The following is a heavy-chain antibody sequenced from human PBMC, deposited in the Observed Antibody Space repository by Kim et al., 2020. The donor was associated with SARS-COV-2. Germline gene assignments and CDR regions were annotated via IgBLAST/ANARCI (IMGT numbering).Heavy chain of an antibody. CDR3: AREDYDILIGDYYGMYV. CDR2: ISSSGSTI. V-gene: IGHV3-11*01. CDR1: GFTFSDYY. D-gene: IGHD3-9*01. J-gene: IGHJ6*02. Sequence: GGSLRLSCAASGFTFSDYYMSWIRQAPGKGLEWVSYISSSGSTIYYADSVKGRFTISRDNAKNSLYLQMNSLRAEDTAVYYCAREDYDILIGDYYGMYVWGQGTTVSVSS.